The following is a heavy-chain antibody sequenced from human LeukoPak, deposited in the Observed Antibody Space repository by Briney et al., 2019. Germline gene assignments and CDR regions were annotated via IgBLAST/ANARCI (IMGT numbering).Heavy chain of an antibody. CDR1: GFTFSSYS. CDR2: ISSSSLYI. Sequence: GSLRLSCAASGFTFSSYSMNWVRPAPGKGLEWVSSISSSSLYIYYADSVKGRFIISRDNAKNSLYLQMNSLRAEDTALYYCARDPARYYDGSDYHQFDFWGQGTLVTVSS. D-gene: IGHD3-22*01. CDR3: ARDPARYYDGSDYHQFDF. V-gene: IGHV3-21*01. J-gene: IGHJ4*02.